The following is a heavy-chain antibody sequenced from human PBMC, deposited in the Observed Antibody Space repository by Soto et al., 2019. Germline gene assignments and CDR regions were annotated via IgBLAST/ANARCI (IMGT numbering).Heavy chain of an antibody. CDR2: IYYSGIT. CDR3: ARHPRCSSTSCTTGWFDP. Sequence: QLQLQESGPGLVKPSETLSLTCTVSGGSISSSSYYWGWIRQPPGKGLEWIGSIYYSGITYYNPSLMRRVTISVDTSKIQFSLKLSSVTAADTAVYYFARHPRCSSTSCTTGWFDPWGQGTLVTVSS. D-gene: IGHD2-2*01. J-gene: IGHJ5*02. CDR1: GGSISSSSYY. V-gene: IGHV4-39*01.